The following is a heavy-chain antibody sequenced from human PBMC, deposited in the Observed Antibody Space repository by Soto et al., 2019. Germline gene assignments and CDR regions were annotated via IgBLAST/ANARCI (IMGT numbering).Heavy chain of an antibody. CDR3: AKQGGYDSTTFDY. Sequence: GGSLRLSCAASGFTFSSYGMHWVRQAPGKGLEWVAVISYDGSNKYYADSVKGRFTISRDNSKNTLYLQMNSLRAEDTAVYYCAKQGGYDSTTFDYWGQGTLVTVSS. CDR1: GFTFSSYG. CDR2: ISYDGSNK. D-gene: IGHD5-12*01. V-gene: IGHV3-30*18. J-gene: IGHJ4*02.